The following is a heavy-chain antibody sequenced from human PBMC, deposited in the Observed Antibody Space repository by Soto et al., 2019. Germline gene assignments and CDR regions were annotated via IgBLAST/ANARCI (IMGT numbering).Heavy chain of an antibody. J-gene: IGHJ6*01. D-gene: IGHD6-19*01. CDR1: GFTFNIYG. CDR2: ISYDGSKE. Sequence: QVQLVESGGGVVQPGKSLRLSCAASGFTFNIYGMQWVRQAPGKGLEWVAVISYDGSKEYYGDSVKGRFTISRDNSKNTLYLQMNSLRSEDTAVYYCAKVTDSSGWYPYYYGIDVW. V-gene: IGHV3-30*18. CDR3: AKVTDSSGWYPYYYGIDV.